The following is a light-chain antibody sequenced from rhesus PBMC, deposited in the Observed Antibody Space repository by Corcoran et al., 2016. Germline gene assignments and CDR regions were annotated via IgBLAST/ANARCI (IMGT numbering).Light chain of an antibody. CDR2: AES. Sequence: DIQITQSQSSLSASVGDRVTITCQASPGISNNLAWYHQKPGKVPKLLIYAESTWESGVPSRFSGSGSGTNFTLTISSLQPEDFATYYCQHGYGICTFGPVTKLDIK. J-gene: IGKJ3*01. V-gene: IGKV1S17*01. CDR3: QHGYGICT. CDR1: PGISNN.